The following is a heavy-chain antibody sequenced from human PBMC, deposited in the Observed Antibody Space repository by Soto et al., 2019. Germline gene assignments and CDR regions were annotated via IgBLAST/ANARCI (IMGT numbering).Heavy chain of an antibody. J-gene: IGHJ4*02. Sequence: GSLRLSCSASGFSFSTYAMNWVRQAPGKGLEWVSGISGSGGSTYYTDSVKGRFSISRDNSKNTVFLQMNSLRAEDTAMYYCTTDRGYLTFDYWGPGTLVTVSS. CDR3: TTDRGYLTFDY. D-gene: IGHD3-22*01. CDR2: ISGSGGST. V-gene: IGHV3-23*01. CDR1: GFSFSTYA.